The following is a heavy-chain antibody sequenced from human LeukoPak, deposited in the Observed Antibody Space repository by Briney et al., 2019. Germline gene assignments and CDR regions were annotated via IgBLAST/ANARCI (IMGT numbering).Heavy chain of an antibody. CDR2: IYWNDDQ. CDR3: ARRRGPTDEFDY. D-gene: IGHD4-17*01. J-gene: IGHJ4*02. CDR1: AFSLSTSGMG. Sequence: SGPTLANPTQTLTLTYTFSAFSLSTSGMGVGWIRQPPEKALEWLALIYWNDDQRYSPSLKSRLTITKDTSKNQVVLTMTNMDPVDTATYYCARRRGPTDEFDYWGQGTLVTVSS. V-gene: IGHV2-5*01.